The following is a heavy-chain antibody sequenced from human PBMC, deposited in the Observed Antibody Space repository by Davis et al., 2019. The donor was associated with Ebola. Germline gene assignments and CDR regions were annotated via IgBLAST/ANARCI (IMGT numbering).Heavy chain of an antibody. CDR2: INPSGGST. J-gene: IGHJ4*02. D-gene: IGHD4-11*01. Sequence: ASVKVSCKASGYTFTSYYMHWVRQPPGQGLAWMGIINPSGGSTSYAQKFQGRVTITADKSTSTAYMELSSLRSEDTAVYYCARVVTRGLLSTDYWGQGTLVTVST. CDR3: ARVVTRGLLSTDY. V-gene: IGHV1-46*01. CDR1: GYTFTSYY.